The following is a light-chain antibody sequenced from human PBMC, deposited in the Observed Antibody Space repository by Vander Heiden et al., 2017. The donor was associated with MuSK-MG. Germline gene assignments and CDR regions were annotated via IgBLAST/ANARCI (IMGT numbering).Light chain of an antibody. CDR2: LGS. J-gene: IGKJ2*03. CDR3: MRALQTPYS. CDR1: QSLLHSNGYNY. Sequence: DIVMTQSPLSLPVTPGEPASISCRSSQSLLHSNGYNYLDWYLQKPWQSPQLLIYLGSNRASGVPDRLRGRRSGTDFTLKIIRVEAEDVGVYYCMRALQTPYSFGQGTRLEMK. V-gene: IGKV2-28*01.